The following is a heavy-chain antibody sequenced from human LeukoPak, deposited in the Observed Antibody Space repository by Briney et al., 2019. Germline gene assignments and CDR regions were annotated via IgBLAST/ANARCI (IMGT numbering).Heavy chain of an antibody. CDR3: ASLTNTAGYYYYYGMDV. CDR1: GYTFTGYY. V-gene: IGHV1-2*02. D-gene: IGHD3-9*01. Sequence: GASVKVSCKASGYTFTGYYMHWVRQAPGQGLEWMGWINPNGGGTNYAQKFQGRVTMTRDTSISTAYMELSRLRSDDTAVYYCASLTNTAGYYYYYGMDVWGQGTTVTVSS. J-gene: IGHJ6*02. CDR2: INPNGGGT.